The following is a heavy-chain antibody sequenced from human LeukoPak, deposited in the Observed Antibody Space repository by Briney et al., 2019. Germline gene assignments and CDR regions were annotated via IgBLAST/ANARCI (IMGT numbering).Heavy chain of an antibody. CDR1: GGSTRSGRHH. CDR2: LDESGRP. D-gene: IGHD2-15*01. Sequence: PSETLSLTCSVSGGSTRSGRHHWPWVRHPPGKALEFIGSLDESGRPYYNAPLKSRVTISEDSSGKQFSLNLSSVTGADTAVYYCARGLGGYPFFMDVWGRGPTVIVSS. CDR3: ARGLGGYPFFMDV. J-gene: IGHJ6*03. V-gene: IGHV4-39*07.